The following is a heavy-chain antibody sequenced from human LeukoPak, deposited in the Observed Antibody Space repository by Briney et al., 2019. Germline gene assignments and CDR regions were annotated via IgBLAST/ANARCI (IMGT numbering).Heavy chain of an antibody. CDR2: ISAYNGNT. J-gene: IGHJ4*02. V-gene: IGHV1-18*01. Sequence: ASVKVSCKASGYTFTSYGISWVRQAPGQGLEWMGWISAYNGNTNYAQKLQGRVTMTTDTSTSTAYMEPRSLRSDDTAVYYCARDLDSGSYYGYWGQGTLVTVSS. CDR3: ARDLDSGSYYGY. CDR1: GYTFTSYG. D-gene: IGHD1-26*01.